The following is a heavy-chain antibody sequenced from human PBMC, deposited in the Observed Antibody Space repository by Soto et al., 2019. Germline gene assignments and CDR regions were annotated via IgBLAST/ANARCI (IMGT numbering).Heavy chain of an antibody. V-gene: IGHV3-13*01. CDR3: ARQASYRAGGGGWFDP. J-gene: IGHJ5*02. D-gene: IGHD3-16*01. CDR2: IGTQHDA. Sequence: EVQLVESGGGLVQPGGSLRLSCAASGFTFSTYDMHWVRQAPGKGLEWVSAIGTQHDAYYPDSVKGRFTTSRENAKNSLYLQMNSLRAGNTAVYYCARQASYRAGGGGWFDPWGQGTLVTVSS. CDR1: GFTFSTYD.